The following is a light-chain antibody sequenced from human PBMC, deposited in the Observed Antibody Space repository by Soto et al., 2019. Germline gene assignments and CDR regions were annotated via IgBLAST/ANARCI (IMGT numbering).Light chain of an antibody. V-gene: IGKV3-20*01. Sequence: PLSLSPGEGASLACGASQSVSNEYVVCVHQQPPQTPPLLIYSVSSRSPGIPPRFSSSGSATALTPPIISRLHADFVTYYCRHHCSYWWTFGQGTKVDIK. CDR2: SVS. J-gene: IGKJ1*01. CDR3: RHHCSYWWT. CDR1: QSVSNEY.